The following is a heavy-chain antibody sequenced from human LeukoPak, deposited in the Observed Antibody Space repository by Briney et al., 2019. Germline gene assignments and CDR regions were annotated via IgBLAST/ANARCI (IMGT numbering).Heavy chain of an antibody. V-gene: IGHV4-34*01. J-gene: IGHJ4*02. Sequence: SETLSLTCAVYGGSFSGYYWSWIRQPPGKGLEWIGEINHSGSTYYNPSLKSRVTISVDTSKNQFSLKLSSVAAADTAVYYCARHVDFYGSGGDFDYWGQGTLVTVSS. D-gene: IGHD3-10*01. CDR2: INHSGST. CDR3: ARHVDFYGSGGDFDY. CDR1: GGSFSGYY.